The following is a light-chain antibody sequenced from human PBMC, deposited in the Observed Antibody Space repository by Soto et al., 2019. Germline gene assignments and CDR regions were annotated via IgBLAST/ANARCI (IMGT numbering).Light chain of an antibody. J-gene: IGKJ5*01. CDR2: GSS. Sequence: EIVLTQSPDTLSLSPGERATLSCRASQSVSSSYLAWYQQKPGQAPRLLIYGSSGSATGIPDRFSGSWSGTDFTLTISRLEPEDFALYYCQQYGSSPPVTFGQGTRLEIK. CDR1: QSVSSSY. V-gene: IGKV3-20*01. CDR3: QQYGSSPPVT.